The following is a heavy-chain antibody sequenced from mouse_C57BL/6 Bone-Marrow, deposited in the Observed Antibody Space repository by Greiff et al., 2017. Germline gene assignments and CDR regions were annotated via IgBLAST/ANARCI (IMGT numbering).Heavy chain of an antibody. V-gene: IGHV1-55*01. CDR2: IYPTSGGT. D-gene: IGHD3-1*01. CDR1: GYTFTSYW. Sequence: VQLQQPGAELVKPGASVKMSCKASGYTFTSYWMNWVKQRPGKGLEWIGDIYPTSGGTNYNEKFKSKAILTVDTSSNTAYMQLSSLTSEDSAVFGGTRSGPQGQYFDYWGQGTALTVSA. CDR3: TRSGPQGQYFDY. J-gene: IGHJ2*01.